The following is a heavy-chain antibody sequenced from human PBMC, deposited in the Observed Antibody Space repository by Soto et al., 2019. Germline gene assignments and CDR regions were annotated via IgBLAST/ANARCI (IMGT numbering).Heavy chain of an antibody. D-gene: IGHD2-2*01. CDR1: GGSISSGDYY. CDR2: IYYSGST. J-gene: IGHJ5*02. Sequence: SETLSLTCTVSGGSISSGDYYRSWIRQPPGKGLEWIGYIYYSGSTYYNPSLKSRVTISVDTSKNQFSLKLSSVTAADTAVYYCARDIVLVPAAMVLGGFDPWGQGTLVTVSS. CDR3: ARDIVLVPAAMVLGGFDP. V-gene: IGHV4-30-4*01.